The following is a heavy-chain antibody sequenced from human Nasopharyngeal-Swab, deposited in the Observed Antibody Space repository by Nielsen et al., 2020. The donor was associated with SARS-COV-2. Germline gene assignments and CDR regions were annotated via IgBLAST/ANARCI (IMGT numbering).Heavy chain of an antibody. CDR2: IYYSGST. CDR3: ARDQGILTGYPRWFDP. CDR1: GGSISSYY. J-gene: IGHJ5*02. D-gene: IGHD3-9*01. V-gene: IGHV4-59*01. Sequence: SETLSLTCTVSGGSISSYYWSWIRQPPGKGLEWIGYIYYSGSTNYNPSLKSRVTISVDPSKNQFSLKLSSVTAADTAVYYCARDQGILTGYPRWFDPWGQGTLVTVSS.